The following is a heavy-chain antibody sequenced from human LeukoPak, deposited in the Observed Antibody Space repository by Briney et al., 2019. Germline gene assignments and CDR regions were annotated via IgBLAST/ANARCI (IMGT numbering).Heavy chain of an antibody. D-gene: IGHD3-3*01. Sequence: PGGSLRLSCAASGFTVSSNYMSWVRQAPGKGLEWVSYISSSSSYTNYADSVKGRFTISRDNSRNTLYLQMNSLRSEDTAVYYCAAAYYDFWSGSCDWFDPWGQGTLVTVSS. V-gene: IGHV3-11*03. CDR3: AAAYYDFWSGSCDWFDP. CDR1: GFTVSSNY. CDR2: ISSSSSYT. J-gene: IGHJ5*02.